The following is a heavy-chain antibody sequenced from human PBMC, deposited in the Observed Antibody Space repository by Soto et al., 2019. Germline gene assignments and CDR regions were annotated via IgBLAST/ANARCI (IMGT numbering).Heavy chain of an antibody. V-gene: IGHV3-30*04. J-gene: IGHJ6*02. CDR3: AKDIAYCYGMDV. D-gene: IGHD3-16*02. CDR1: GFIFSSYA. CDR2: ISYDGSNK. Sequence: LRLSCAAPGFIFSSYAMPWVRQAPGKGLEWVAVISYDGSNKYYADSVKGRFTISRDNSKNTLYLQMNSLRAEDTAVYYCAKDIAYCYGMDVCGQGSTVIGSS.